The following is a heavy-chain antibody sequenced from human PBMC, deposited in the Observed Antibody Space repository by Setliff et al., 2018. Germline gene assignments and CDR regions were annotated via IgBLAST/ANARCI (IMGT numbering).Heavy chain of an antibody. D-gene: IGHD3-9*01. V-gene: IGHV4-34*01. J-gene: IGHJ4*02. CDR2: INHSGST. Sequence: ETLSLTCAVYGGSFSGYYWSWIRQPPGKGLEWIGEINHSGSTNYNPSLKSRVTISVDTSKNQFSLKLSSVTAADTAGYYCARGARYFDWLFDPDYYFDYWGQGTLVTVSS. CDR3: ARGARYFDWLFDPDYYFDY. CDR1: GGSFSGYY.